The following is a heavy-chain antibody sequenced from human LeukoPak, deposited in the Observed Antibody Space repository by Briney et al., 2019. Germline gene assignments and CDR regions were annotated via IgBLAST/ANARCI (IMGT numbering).Heavy chain of an antibody. J-gene: IGHJ4*02. V-gene: IGHV4-34*01. CDR3: ARDSPTLTDYYYYLDY. CDR2: INHSGST. D-gene: IGHD3-9*01. CDR1: GGSFSGYY. Sequence: SETLSLTCAVYGGSFSGYYWSWIRQPPGKGLEWIGEINHSGSTNYNPSLKSRVTISVDTSKNQFSLKLSSVTAADTAVYYCARDSPTLTDYYYYLDYWGQGTLVTVSS.